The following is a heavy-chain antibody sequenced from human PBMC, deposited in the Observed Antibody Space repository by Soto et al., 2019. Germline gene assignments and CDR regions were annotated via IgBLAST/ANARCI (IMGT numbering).Heavy chain of an antibody. V-gene: IGHV1-69*13. D-gene: IGHD3-3*01. CDR2: IIPIFGTA. CDR1: GGTFSSYA. Sequence: ASVKVSCKASGGTFSSYAISWVRQAPGQGLEWMGGIIPIFGTANYAQKFQGRVTITADESTSTAYMELSSLRSEDTAVYYCARDYYDFWSGPASGWFDPWGQGTLVTVS. CDR3: ARDYYDFWSGPASGWFDP. J-gene: IGHJ5*02.